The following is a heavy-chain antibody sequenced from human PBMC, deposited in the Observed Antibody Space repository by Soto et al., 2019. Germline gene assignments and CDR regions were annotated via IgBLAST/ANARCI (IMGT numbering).Heavy chain of an antibody. V-gene: IGHV4-59*08. Sequence: QEQLQESGPGLVKPSETLSLTCTVSGGSISSYYWSWIRQPPGKGLEWIGYIYYSGSTNYNPSLKSRVTISVDTSKNQFSLKLSSVTAADTAVYYCAIHGYDNRIHYLYYFDNWGQGTLVTVSS. CDR2: IYYSGST. CDR3: AIHGYDNRIHYLYYFDN. D-gene: IGHD3-22*01. CDR1: GGSISSYY. J-gene: IGHJ4*02.